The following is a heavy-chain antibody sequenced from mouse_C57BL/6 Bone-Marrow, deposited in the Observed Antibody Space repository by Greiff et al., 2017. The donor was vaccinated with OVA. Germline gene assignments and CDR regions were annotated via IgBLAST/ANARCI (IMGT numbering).Heavy chain of an antibody. V-gene: IGHV1-61*01. CDR1: GYTFTSYW. Sequence: QVQLQQPGAELVRPGSSVKLSCKASGYTFTSYWMDWVKQRPGQGLEWIGNIYPSDSETHYNQKFKDKATLTVDKSSSTAYMQLSSLTSEDSAVYYCALTGTGAWFAYWGQGTLVTVSA. J-gene: IGHJ3*01. D-gene: IGHD4-1*01. CDR3: ALTGTGAWFAY. CDR2: IYPSDSET.